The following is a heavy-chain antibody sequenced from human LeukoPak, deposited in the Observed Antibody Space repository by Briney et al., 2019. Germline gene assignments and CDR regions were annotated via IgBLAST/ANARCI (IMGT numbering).Heavy chain of an antibody. CDR1: GYTFTSYA. D-gene: IGHD5-18*01. CDR2: INAGNGNT. J-gene: IGHJ4*02. V-gene: IGHV1-3*03. Sequence: ASVKVSCKASGYTFTSYAMHWVRQAPGQRLEWMGWINAGNGNTKYSQEFQGRVTITRDTSAGTAYMELSSLRSEDMAVYYCARDSYGYVFDYWGQGTLVTVSS. CDR3: ARDSYGYVFDY.